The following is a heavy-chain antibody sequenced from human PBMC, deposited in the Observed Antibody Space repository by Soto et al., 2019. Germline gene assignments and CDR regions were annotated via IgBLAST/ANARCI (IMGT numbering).Heavy chain of an antibody. J-gene: IGHJ6*02. V-gene: IGHV3-7*01. CDR2: IKPDGSEK. D-gene: IGHD3-22*01. Sequence: EVQLVESGGGLVQPGGSLRLSCAASGFTFSSYWMSWLRQAPGKGLEWVANIKPDGSEKYYVDSVKGRFTISRDNAKNSLYLQMNSLRAEDTAVYYYAREGRYYDSGGMDVWGQGTTVTVSS. CDR1: GFTFSSYW. CDR3: AREGRYYDSGGMDV.